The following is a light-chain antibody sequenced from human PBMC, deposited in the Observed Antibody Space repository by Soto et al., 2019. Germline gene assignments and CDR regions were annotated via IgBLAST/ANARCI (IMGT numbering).Light chain of an antibody. CDR1: KRFGSSN. V-gene: IGKV3D-20*02. CDR3: QPRGNWRPPIT. J-gene: IGKJ5*01. Sequence: EIGVTRCPGPVTLSPSEGGTRVGWGSKRFGSSNLAWYQQKPGQAPRLLILGAATRTTGTPARLRGSGFGSGFALTISSRDPEDVAVYYCQPRGNWRPPITFGQGTRLEIK. CDR2: GAA.